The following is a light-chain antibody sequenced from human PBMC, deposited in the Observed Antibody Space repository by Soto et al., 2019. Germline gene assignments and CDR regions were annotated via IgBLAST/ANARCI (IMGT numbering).Light chain of an antibody. Sequence: EIVVTQSPATLSVSPGERATLSCRASQSVGNNFAWYQQKPGQAPRLLIFATSTRATGVPARFSGSESGTECTLTISSLQSEDFAVYYCQQYGDWPLTFGGGAKVEIE. V-gene: IGKV3-15*01. CDR3: QQYGDWPLT. CDR2: ATS. J-gene: IGKJ4*01. CDR1: QSVGNN.